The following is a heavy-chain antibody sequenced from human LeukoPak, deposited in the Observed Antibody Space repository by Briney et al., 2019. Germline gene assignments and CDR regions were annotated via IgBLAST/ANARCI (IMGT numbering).Heavy chain of an antibody. CDR2: ISGDGSST. V-gene: IGHV3-43*02. CDR3: AKDSCSSTSCYVEY. D-gene: IGHD2-2*01. CDR1: GFTFDDYA. Sequence: GGSLRLSCAASGFTFDDYAMHWVRQAPGKGLEWVSLISGDGSSTYYADSVKGRFTVSRDNSKNSLYVQMNSLRTEDTALYYCAKDSCSSTSCYVEYWGQGPLVTVSS. J-gene: IGHJ4*02.